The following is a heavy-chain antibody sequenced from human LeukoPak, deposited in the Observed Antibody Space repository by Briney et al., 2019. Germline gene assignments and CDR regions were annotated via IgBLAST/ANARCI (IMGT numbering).Heavy chain of an antibody. D-gene: IGHD2-15*01. CDR1: GFSFSSES. Sequence: GGSPRLSCAASGFSFSSESMNWVRQAPGKGLEWVSSISRSSNYIYYADSMKGRFTISRDNAKNSLYLQINSLRAEDTAVYYCARVACSGDSCYMDYWGRGTLVTVSS. CDR3: ARVACSGDSCYMDY. CDR2: ISRSSNYI. V-gene: IGHV3-21*06. J-gene: IGHJ4*02.